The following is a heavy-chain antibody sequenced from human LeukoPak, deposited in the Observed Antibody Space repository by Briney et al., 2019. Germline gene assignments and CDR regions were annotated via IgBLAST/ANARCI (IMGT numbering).Heavy chain of an antibody. CDR2: IKQDGSEK. CDR1: GFTFSSYW. Sequence: SGGSLRLSCAASGFTFSSYWMGWVRQAPGKGLEWVANIKQDGSEKYYVDSVKGRFTISRDNAKNSLYLQMNSLRAEDTAVYYCARDRRDYYDSSGLIYYYYMDVWGKGTTVTVSS. V-gene: IGHV3-7*01. D-gene: IGHD3-22*01. J-gene: IGHJ6*03. CDR3: ARDRRDYYDSSGLIYYYYMDV.